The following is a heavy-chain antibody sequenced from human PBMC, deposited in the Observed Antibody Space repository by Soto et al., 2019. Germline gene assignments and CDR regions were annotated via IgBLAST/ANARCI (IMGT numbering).Heavy chain of an antibody. J-gene: IGHJ5*02. Sequence: ASVKVSCKASGYTFTGYYIHWVRQAPGQGLERMGWINPNSGGTNYALKFQGRVTMTRDTSITTAYMELSRLGSDDTAVYYCARVPPAEGDWFDPWGQGALVTVSS. CDR3: ARVPPAEGDWFDP. V-gene: IGHV1-2*02. CDR2: INPNSGGT. CDR1: GYTFTGYY.